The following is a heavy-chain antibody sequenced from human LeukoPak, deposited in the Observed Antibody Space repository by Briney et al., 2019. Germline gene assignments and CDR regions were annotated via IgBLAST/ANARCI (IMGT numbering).Heavy chain of an antibody. CDR3: ARSTSLSAAQDH. D-gene: IGHD6-13*01. Sequence: GGSLRLSCAASGFTFSSYAMSWVRQAPGKGLEWVSAISGSGGSTYYADSVKGRFTISRDNSKNSLYLQMNSLRAEDTAVYYCARSTSLSAAQDHWGQGTLVTVSS. V-gene: IGHV3-23*01. CDR2: ISGSGGST. J-gene: IGHJ4*02. CDR1: GFTFSSYA.